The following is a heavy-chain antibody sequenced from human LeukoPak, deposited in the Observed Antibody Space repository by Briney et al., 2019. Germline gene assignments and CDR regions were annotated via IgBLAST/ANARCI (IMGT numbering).Heavy chain of an antibody. D-gene: IGHD2-15*01. CDR3: AKCSGGSCYYYGMDV. CDR1: GFTFSSYG. J-gene: IGHJ6*02. Sequence: GGSLRLSCEASGFTFSSYGMHWVRQAPGKGLEWVAVISYDGSNKYYADSVKGRFTISRDNSKNTLYLQMNSLRVEDTAVYYCAKCSGGSCYYYGMDVWGQGTTVTVSS. V-gene: IGHV3-30*18. CDR2: ISYDGSNK.